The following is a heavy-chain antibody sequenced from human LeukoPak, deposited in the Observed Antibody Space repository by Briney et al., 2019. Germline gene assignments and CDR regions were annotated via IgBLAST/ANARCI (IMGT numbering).Heavy chain of an antibody. CDR1: GFTVSSNY. V-gene: IGHV3-48*01. CDR3: AKYWSSWSVDY. CDR2: ISSRSDTL. J-gene: IGHJ4*02. Sequence: PGGSLRLSCAASGFTVSSNYMNWVRQAPGKGLEWVSYISSRSDTLYYANSVEGRFTISRDNAKNSLYLQMNSLRAEDTAIYYCAKYWSSWSVDYWGQGILVTVSS. D-gene: IGHD6-13*01.